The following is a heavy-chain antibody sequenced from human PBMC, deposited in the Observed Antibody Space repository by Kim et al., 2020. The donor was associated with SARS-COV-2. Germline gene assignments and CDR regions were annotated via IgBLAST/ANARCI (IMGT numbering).Heavy chain of an antibody. D-gene: IGHD6-13*01. CDR3: AKNPGSSSWYFDS. CDR1: GFTFSSYG. J-gene: IGHJ4*02. V-gene: IGHV3-30*18. Sequence: GGSLRLSCAASGFTFSSYGMHWVRQAPGKGLEWVAVISYDGSNKYYADSVKGRFTISRDNSKNTLYLQMNSLRAEDTAVYYCAKNPGSSSWYFDSWGQGT. CDR2: ISYDGSNK.